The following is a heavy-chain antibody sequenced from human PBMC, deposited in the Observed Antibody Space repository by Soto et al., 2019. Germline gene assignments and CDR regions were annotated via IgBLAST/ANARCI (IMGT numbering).Heavy chain of an antibody. CDR1: GGYISNGGCY. J-gene: IGHJ5*02. Sequence: PSVIMCLPCTVSGGYISNGGCYWNWIRQHPGKGLEWIGYFYYSGSTYYNPSLKSRVTISVNTSKNQFSLKLSSVTAADTAVYYCARGESATRNWFDPWGQGTLVTVSS. CDR2: FYYSGST. CDR3: ARGESATRNWFDP. V-gene: IGHV4-31*03.